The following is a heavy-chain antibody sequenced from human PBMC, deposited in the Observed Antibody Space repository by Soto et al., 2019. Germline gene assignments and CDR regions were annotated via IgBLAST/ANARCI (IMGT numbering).Heavy chain of an antibody. J-gene: IGHJ4*02. CDR3: ARAWGYYFDY. CDR2: IYYSGST. Sequence: QVQLQESGPGLVKHSETLYLTCTVSGGSISSYYGSWIRQPPGKGLEWIGYIYYSGSTNYNPSLKSRVTISVDTSKNQFSLKLSSVTAADTAVYYCARAWGYYFDYWGQGTLVTVSS. V-gene: IGHV4-59*01. CDR1: GGSISSYY. D-gene: IGHD3-16*01.